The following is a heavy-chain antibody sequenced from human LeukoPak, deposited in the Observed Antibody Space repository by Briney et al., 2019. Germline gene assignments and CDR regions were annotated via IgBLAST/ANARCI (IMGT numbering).Heavy chain of an antibody. Sequence: SETLSLTCTVSGGSISSYYWSWIRQPPGKGLEWIGYIYYSGSTNYNPSLKSRVTISVDTSKNQFSLKLSPVTAADTAVYYCAKSRDGYNPQGFDYWGQGTLVTVSS. J-gene: IGHJ4*02. D-gene: IGHD5-24*01. CDR2: IYYSGST. V-gene: IGHV4-59*01. CDR3: AKSRDGYNPQGFDY. CDR1: GGSISSYY.